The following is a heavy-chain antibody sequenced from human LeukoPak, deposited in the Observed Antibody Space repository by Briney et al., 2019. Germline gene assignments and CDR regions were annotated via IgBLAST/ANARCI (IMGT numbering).Heavy chain of an antibody. CDR1: GFIVTTNY. CDR2: IYADGGT. D-gene: IGHD3-22*01. J-gene: IGHJ4*02. V-gene: IGHV3-53*01. CDR3: ARAAYDSGSYIVNHDY. Sequence: GGSLRLSCAASGFIVTTNYMTWVRQAPGKGLEWVSVIYADGGTYYADSVKGRFTMSRDSSRNTLYLQMSSLRAEDTAVYYCARAAYDSGSYIVNHDYWGQGTLVTVSS.